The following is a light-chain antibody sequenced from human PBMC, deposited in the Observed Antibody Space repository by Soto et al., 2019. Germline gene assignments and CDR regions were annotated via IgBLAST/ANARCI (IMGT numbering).Light chain of an antibody. CDR3: AAWDDSLLAWV. V-gene: IGLV1-44*01. CDR2: STN. Sequence: QSVLTQPPSASGTPGQRVTISCSGSGSNIATNSVNWYQHLPGTAPKLLMYSTNPRPSGVPARFSGSMSGTSASLAISGLQSEDEGDYDCAAWDDSLLAWVFGGGTKLTVL. J-gene: IGLJ3*02. CDR1: GSNIATNS.